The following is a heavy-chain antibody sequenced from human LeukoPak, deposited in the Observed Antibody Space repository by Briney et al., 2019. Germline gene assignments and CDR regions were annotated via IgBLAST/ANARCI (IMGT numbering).Heavy chain of an antibody. Sequence: GASVKVSCKASGGTFSSYTVSWVRQAPGQGLEWMGWISAYNGNTNYAQKLQGRVTMTTDTSTSTAYMELRSLRSDDTAVYYCARDVGYYYDSSGYGDFQHWGQGTLVTVSS. D-gene: IGHD3-22*01. CDR3: ARDVGYYYDSSGYGDFQH. CDR2: ISAYNGNT. CDR1: GGTFSSYT. J-gene: IGHJ1*01. V-gene: IGHV1-18*01.